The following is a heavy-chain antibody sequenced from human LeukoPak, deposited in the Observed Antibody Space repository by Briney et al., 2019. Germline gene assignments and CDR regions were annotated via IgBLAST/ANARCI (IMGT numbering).Heavy chain of an antibody. Sequence: PSETLSLTCAVSGGSISSSNWWSWVRQPPGKGLEWIGEIYHSGSTNYNPSLKSRVTISVDKSKNQFSLKLSSVTAADTAVYYCARVSSSGHYYYGMDVWGQGTTVTVSS. V-gene: IGHV4-4*02. D-gene: IGHD1-26*01. CDR2: IYHSGST. CDR1: GGSISSSNW. CDR3: ARVSSSGHYYYGMDV. J-gene: IGHJ6*02.